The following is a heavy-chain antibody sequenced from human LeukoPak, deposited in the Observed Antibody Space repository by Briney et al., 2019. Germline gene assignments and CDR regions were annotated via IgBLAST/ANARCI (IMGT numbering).Heavy chain of an antibody. V-gene: IGHV4-34*01. CDR3: ARVGIFGVFYYYMDV. D-gene: IGHD3-3*01. J-gene: IGHJ6*03. CDR2: INHSGST. CDR1: GGSFSGYY. Sequence: SETLSLTCAVYGGSFSGYYWSWIRQPPGKGLEWIGEINHSGSTNYNPSLKSRVTISVDTSKNQFSLKLSSVTAADTAVYYCARVGIFGVFYYYMDVWGKGTTVTVSS.